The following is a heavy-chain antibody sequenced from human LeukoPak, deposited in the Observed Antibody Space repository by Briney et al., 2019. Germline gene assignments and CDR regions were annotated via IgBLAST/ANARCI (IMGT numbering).Heavy chain of an antibody. CDR2: ISSSSRTI. Sequence: PGGSLRLSCAASGFTFSTDDMNWVRQAPGKGLEWVSYISSSSRTISYAGSVKGRFTISRDNAKNSLYLQMNSLRAEDTAVYYCARLRYYAMDVWGQGTTVTASS. J-gene: IGHJ6*02. V-gene: IGHV3-48*01. CDR1: GFTFSTDD. CDR3: ARLRYYAMDV.